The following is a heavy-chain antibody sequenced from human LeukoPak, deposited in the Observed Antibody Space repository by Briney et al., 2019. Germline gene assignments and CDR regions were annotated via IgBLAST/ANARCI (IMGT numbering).Heavy chain of an antibody. CDR3: AEEVGATYPTLDY. Sequence: PGGSLTLSCAASGFTFSNYVMSWVRQAPGKGPEWVSSSSGSGGTTYYADSVKGRFTITRDNSKYTLYLQMNSLRADDTALYYCAEEVGATYPTLDYWGQGTLVTVSS. CDR2: SSGSGGTT. CDR1: GFTFSNYV. V-gene: IGHV3-23*01. J-gene: IGHJ4*02. D-gene: IGHD1-26*01.